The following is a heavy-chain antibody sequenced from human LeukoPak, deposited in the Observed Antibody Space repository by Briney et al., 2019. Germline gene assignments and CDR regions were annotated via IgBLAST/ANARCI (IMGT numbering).Heavy chain of an antibody. V-gene: IGHV4-4*07. CDR3: ARTSASGATYFDY. CDR2: IYFSGST. Sequence: SETLSLTCTVSGGSPNPYYWSWIRQPAGKGLEWIGRIYFSGSTHYIPSLQSRVTMSVDTSKNQFSLKLSSVTAADTAVYYCARTSASGATYFDYWGQGTLVTVSS. D-gene: IGHD1-26*01. J-gene: IGHJ4*02. CDR1: GGSPNPYY.